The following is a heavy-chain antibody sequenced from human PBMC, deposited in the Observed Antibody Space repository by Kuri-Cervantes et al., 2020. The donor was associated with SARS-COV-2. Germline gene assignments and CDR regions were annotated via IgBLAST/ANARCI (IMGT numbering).Heavy chain of an antibody. V-gene: IGHV3-64*02. CDR3: ARDRYDFWSGLGYYYYGMDV. Sequence: GGSLRLSCAASGFTFSNYAMYWVRQAPGKGLEYVSAISSNGDSTYYADSVKGRFTMSRDNSKNTLYLQMGSLRAEDMAVYYCARDRYDFWSGLGYYYYGMDVWGQGTTVTVSS. J-gene: IGHJ6*02. CDR2: ISSNGDST. CDR1: GFTFSNYA. D-gene: IGHD3-3*01.